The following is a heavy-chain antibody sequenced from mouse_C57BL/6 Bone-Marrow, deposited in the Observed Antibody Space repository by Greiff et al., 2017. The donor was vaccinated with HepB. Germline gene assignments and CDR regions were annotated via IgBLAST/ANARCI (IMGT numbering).Heavy chain of an antibody. CDR2: IYPGSGST. Sequence: VQLQQPGAELVKPGASVKMSCKASGYTFTSYWITWVKQRPGQGLEWIGDIYPGSGSTNYNEKFKSKATLTVDTSSSTAYMQLSSLTSEDSAVYYCAKGSYYGSSYYYAMDYWGQGTSVTVSS. V-gene: IGHV1-55*01. J-gene: IGHJ4*01. CDR3: AKGSYYGSSYYYAMDY. D-gene: IGHD1-1*01. CDR1: GYTFTSYW.